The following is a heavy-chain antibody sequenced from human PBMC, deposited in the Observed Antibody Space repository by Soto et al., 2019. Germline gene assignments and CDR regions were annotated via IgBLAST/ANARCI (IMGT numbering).Heavy chain of an antibody. J-gene: IGHJ6*02. D-gene: IGHD6-19*01. Sequence: SETLSLTCTVSGGAITSGDYYWTWIRQHPGKGLEWIGCISSRGSTYYNPSLESRVTISVDTSKNQFSLKLRSVTAADTAVYYCARHFSSGWVSHYGMDVWCQGTTVT. CDR2: ISSRGST. V-gene: IGHV4-39*01. CDR1: GGAITSGDYY. CDR3: ARHFSSGWVSHYGMDV.